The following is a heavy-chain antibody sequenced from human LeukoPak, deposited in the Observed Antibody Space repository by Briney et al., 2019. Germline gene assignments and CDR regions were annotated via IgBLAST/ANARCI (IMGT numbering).Heavy chain of an antibody. Sequence: ASVTVSCKASGYTFTGYYMHWVRQAPGQGLEWMGWINPNSGGTNYAQKFQGRVTMTRDTSISTAYMELSRLRSDDTAVYYCARDLFRSAVTTKSTLNYWGQGTLVTVSS. J-gene: IGHJ4*02. CDR2: INPNSGGT. D-gene: IGHD4-17*01. CDR3: ARDLFRSAVTTKSTLNY. V-gene: IGHV1-2*02. CDR1: GYTFTGYY.